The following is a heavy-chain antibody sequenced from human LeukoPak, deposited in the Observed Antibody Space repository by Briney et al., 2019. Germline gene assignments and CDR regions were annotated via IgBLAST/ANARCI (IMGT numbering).Heavy chain of an antibody. CDR3: ARRPRDGYNSGYYFDY. CDR2: IYSGGST. V-gene: IGHV3-53*01. D-gene: IGHD5-24*01. J-gene: IGHJ4*02. CDR1: GFTVSSSY. Sequence: GGSLRLSCAASGFTVSSSYVSWVRQAPGKGLEWVSVIYSGGSTYYADSVKGRFTISRDNSKNTLYLQMNSLRAEDTAVYYCARRPRDGYNSGYYFDYWGQGTLVTVSS.